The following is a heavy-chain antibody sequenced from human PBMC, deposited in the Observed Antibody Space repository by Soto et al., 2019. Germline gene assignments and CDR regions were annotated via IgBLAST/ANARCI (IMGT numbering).Heavy chain of an antibody. CDR1: GGTFSSYA. D-gene: IGHD6-6*01. V-gene: IGHV1-69*13. J-gene: IGHJ6*02. CDR3: ARALNPSSSFPRPLYYYYYYGMGV. CDR2: IIPIFGTA. Sequence: SVKVSCKASGGTFSSYAISWVRQAPGQGLEWMGGIIPIFGTANYAQKFQGRVTITADESTSTAYMELSSLRSEDTAVYYCARALNPSSSFPRPLYYYYYYGMGVWGQGTTVTVSS.